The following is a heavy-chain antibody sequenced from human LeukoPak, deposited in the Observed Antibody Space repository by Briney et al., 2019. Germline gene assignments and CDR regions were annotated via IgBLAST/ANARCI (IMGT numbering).Heavy chain of an antibody. CDR3: AREMGGDYGSGTFFDH. CDR2: ISSGGSTI. V-gene: IGHV3-11*01. Sequence: GGSLRLSCAASEFVLSDYYMSWIRQAPGKGLEWLSYISSGGSTISYADSVRGRFTISRDNAKNSLYLQMNSLRAEDTAVYYCAREMGGDYGSGTFFDHWGQGNMVTVSS. CDR1: EFVLSDYY. J-gene: IGHJ4*02. D-gene: IGHD3-10*01.